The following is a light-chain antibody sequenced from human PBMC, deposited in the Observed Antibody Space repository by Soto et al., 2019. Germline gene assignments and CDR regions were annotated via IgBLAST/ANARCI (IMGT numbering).Light chain of an antibody. CDR2: DVS. CDR3: RRYLSYCLT. V-gene: IGKV1-5*01. Sequence: RASQSISSWLAWYQQKPGKAPKFLIYDVSTLESGVPSRFSGCGSGTEITVRISGLQPLQNATYYLRRYLSYCLTIGGGTKVDI. J-gene: IGKJ4*01. CDR1: QSISSW.